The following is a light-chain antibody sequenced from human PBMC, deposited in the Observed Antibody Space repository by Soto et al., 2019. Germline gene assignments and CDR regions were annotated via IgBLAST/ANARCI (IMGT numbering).Light chain of an antibody. CDR2: GAS. V-gene: IGKV3-20*01. CDR3: QQYGSSPTIT. J-gene: IGKJ5*01. CDR1: QSVSSSY. Sequence: IVWTQAPCTLSLSPVERATLSCRSIQSVSSSYLAWYQQKPGQAPRLLIYGASSRATGIPDRFSGSGSGTDFTLTISRLEPEDFAVYYCQQYGSSPTITFGQGTRLEN.